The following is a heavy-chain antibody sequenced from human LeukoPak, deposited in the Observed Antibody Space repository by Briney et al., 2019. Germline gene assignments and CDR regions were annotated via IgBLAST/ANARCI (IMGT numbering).Heavy chain of an antibody. CDR3: ARDLPRDDAFDI. Sequence: GASVKVSCKASGYTFTSYDINWVRQATGQGLEWMGWMNPNSGNTGYAQKFQGRVTMTRNTSISTAYMELSSLRSEDTAVYYCARDLPRDDAFDIWGQGTMVTVSS. V-gene: IGHV1-8*01. CDR2: MNPNSGNT. J-gene: IGHJ3*02. CDR1: GYTFTSYD.